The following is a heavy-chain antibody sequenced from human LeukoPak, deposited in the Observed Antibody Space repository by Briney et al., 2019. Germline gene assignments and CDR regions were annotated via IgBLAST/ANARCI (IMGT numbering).Heavy chain of an antibody. CDR1: GDPISSRSYY. Sequence: PSETLSLTCTVSGDPISSRSYYWDWIRQPPGKGLEWIGSIYYSGSTYYNPSLKSRVTISVDTSKNQFSLKLSSVTAADTAVYYCARHTPGTVTWDYWGQGTLDTVSS. CDR3: ARHTPGTVTWDY. J-gene: IGHJ4*02. CDR2: IYYSGST. D-gene: IGHD4-17*01. V-gene: IGHV4-39*07.